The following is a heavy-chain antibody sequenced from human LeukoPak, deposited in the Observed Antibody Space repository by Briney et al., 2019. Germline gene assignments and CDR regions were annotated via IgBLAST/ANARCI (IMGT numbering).Heavy chain of an antibody. D-gene: IGHD3-9*01. V-gene: IGHV3-23*01. CDR2: ISRFGGDT. CDR1: GFTFSGFA. CDR3: AKGHSDDWYYFDY. J-gene: IGHJ4*02. Sequence: PGGSLRLSCAASGFTFSGFAMCWVRQAPGKGLEWVSAISRFGGDTNYADSVKGRFTISRDNSKGTLFLQMNSLRGDDTAVYYCAKGHSDDWYYFDYWGQGTLVTVSS.